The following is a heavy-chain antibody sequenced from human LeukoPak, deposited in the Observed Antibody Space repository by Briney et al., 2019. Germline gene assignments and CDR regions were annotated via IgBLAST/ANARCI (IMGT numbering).Heavy chain of an antibody. CDR2: IYYSGAN. CDR3: VRVRGYWLVRGYLDY. Sequence: SETLSLTCTVSGGSMSSSSYYWGWIRQSPGKGLVWIGSIYYSGANHYNPSLKSRVTMSVDTSNNQSSVKLTSATATDTAVYCCVRVRGYWLVRGYLDYWGQGTQVTVSS. V-gene: IGHV4-39*02. J-gene: IGHJ4*02. CDR1: GGSMSSSSYY. D-gene: IGHD6-19*01.